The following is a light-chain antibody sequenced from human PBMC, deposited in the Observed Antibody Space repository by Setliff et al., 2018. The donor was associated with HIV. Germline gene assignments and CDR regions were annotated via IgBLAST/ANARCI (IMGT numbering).Light chain of an antibody. CDR1: SSNIGRNT. CDR3: AAWDDGLNGSYV. CDR2: RNN. V-gene: IGLV1-44*01. J-gene: IGLJ1*01. Sequence: QSVLTQPPSASGTPGQRVTISCSGSSSNIGRNTVNWYQQLPGTAPKLLIYRNNQRPTGVTDRFSGSKSGTSASLAISGLQSEDEADYYCAAWDDGLNGSYVFGIGTKVTVL.